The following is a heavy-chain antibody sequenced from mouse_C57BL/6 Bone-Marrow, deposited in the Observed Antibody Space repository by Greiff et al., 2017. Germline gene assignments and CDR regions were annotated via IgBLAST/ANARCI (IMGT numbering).Heavy chain of an antibody. D-gene: IGHD2-1*01. CDR3: ARHGIYRYFDV. J-gene: IGHJ1*03. V-gene: IGHV1-63*01. Sequence: VQLQESGAELVRPGTSVKMSCKASGYTFTNYWIGWAKQRPGHGLEWIGDIFPGGGSTNYNEKFKGKATLTADKSSSTAYMQFSSLTSEDSAIYYCARHGIYRYFDVWGTGTTVTVSS. CDR1: GYTFTNYW. CDR2: IFPGGGST.